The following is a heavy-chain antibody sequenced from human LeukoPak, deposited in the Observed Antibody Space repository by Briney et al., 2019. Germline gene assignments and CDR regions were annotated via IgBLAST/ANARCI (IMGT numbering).Heavy chain of an antibody. Sequence: GASVKVSCTASGYTFTNYDINWVRQAPGQGLEWMGWMNPNSGNTGYARKFQGRVTMTRDTSINTAYMELSSLRSDDTAVYYCARIVIRGTTADGGDYWGQGTLVTVSS. CDR2: MNPNSGNT. D-gene: IGHD1-14*01. CDR3: ARIVIRGTTADGGDY. V-gene: IGHV1-8*02. J-gene: IGHJ4*02. CDR1: GYTFTNYD.